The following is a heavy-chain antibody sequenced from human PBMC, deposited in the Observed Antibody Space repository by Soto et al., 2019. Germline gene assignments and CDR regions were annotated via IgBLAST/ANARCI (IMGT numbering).Heavy chain of an antibody. V-gene: IGHV1-18*01. CDR1: GYTFTSYG. CDR3: ARDRNGIAVD. CDR2: ISAYNGNT. D-gene: IGHD6-19*01. Sequence: ASVKVSCKASGYTFTSYGISWVRQAPGQGLEWMGWISAYNGNTNYAQKLQGWVTMTRDTSISTAYMELSRLRSDDTAVYYCARDRNGIAVDWGQGTLVTVSS. J-gene: IGHJ4*02.